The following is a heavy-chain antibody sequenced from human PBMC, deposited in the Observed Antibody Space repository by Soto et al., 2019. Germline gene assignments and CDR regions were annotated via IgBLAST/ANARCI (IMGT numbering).Heavy chain of an antibody. Sequence: ASVKVSCKASGYTFTGYYMHRVRQAPGQGLEWMGWINPNSGGTNYAQKFQGWVTMTRDTSISTAYMELSRLRSDDTAVYYCARDGIAAAGKNIYYYYYMDVWGKGTTVTVSS. D-gene: IGHD6-13*01. J-gene: IGHJ6*03. CDR2: INPNSGGT. CDR3: ARDGIAAAGKNIYYYYYMDV. CDR1: GYTFTGYY. V-gene: IGHV1-2*04.